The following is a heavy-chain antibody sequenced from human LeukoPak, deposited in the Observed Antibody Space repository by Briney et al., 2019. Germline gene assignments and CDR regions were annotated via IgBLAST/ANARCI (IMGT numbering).Heavy chain of an antibody. D-gene: IGHD1-1*01. CDR2: IYYSGST. V-gene: IGHV4-59*01. Sequence: SETLSLTCTVSGGSISSYYWSWIRQPPGKGLEWIGYIYYSGSTNYNPSLKSRVTISVDTSKNQFSLKLSSVTAADTAVYCCARGWNDPYYYYGMDVWGQGTTVTVSS. CDR1: GGSISSYY. J-gene: IGHJ6*02. CDR3: ARGWNDPYYYYGMDV.